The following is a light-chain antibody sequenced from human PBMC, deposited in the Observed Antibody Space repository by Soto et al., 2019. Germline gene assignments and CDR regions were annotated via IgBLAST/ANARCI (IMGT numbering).Light chain of an antibody. CDR3: KQYAASPRT. CDR1: QIISNNY. CDR2: GAS. Sequence: NVCTPSASTTSLSPGSRAPPSGRASQIISNNYVAWYQQTPGQAPRLLIYGASSRATGIPARFSGSGSATDFTLTISSLETEDFAVYHCKQYAASPRTVGQGHKGEIK. V-gene: IGKV3-20*01. J-gene: IGKJ1*01.